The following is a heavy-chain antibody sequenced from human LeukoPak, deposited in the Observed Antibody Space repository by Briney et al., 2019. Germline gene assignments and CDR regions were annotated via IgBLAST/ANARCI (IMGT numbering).Heavy chain of an antibody. CDR3: ARNGWDIAAAGYVGFDP. V-gene: IGHV4-61*02. Sequence: SQTLSLTCTVSGGSISSGSYYWSWIRQPAGKGLEWIGRIYTSGSTNYNPSLKSRVTISVDTSKNQFSLKLSSVTAADTAVYYCARNGWDIAAAGYVGFDPWGQGTLVTVSS. CDR1: GGSISSGSYY. CDR2: IYTSGST. J-gene: IGHJ5*02. D-gene: IGHD6-13*01.